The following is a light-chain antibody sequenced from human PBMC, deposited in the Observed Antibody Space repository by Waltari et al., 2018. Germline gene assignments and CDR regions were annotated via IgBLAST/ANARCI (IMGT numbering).Light chain of an antibody. CDR2: AAS. V-gene: IGKV1-12*01. CDR3: QQSYNPPLT. Sequence: DIQMTQSPSSLSASVGEKVNITCRASQAISSWLAWYQQKPGKAPKLLIYAASSLQSGVPSRFSGSGSGTDYTLTISSLQPEDFAIYYCQQSYNPPLTFGGGTTVEIK. CDR1: QAISSW. J-gene: IGKJ4*01.